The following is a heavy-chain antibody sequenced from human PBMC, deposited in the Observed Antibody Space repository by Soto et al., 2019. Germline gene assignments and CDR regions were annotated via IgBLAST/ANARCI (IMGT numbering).Heavy chain of an antibody. V-gene: IGHV1-69*01. D-gene: IGHD3-22*01. CDR2: IIPIFGTA. CDR1: GGTFSSYA. Sequence: QVQLVQSGAEVKKPGSSVKVSCKASGGTFSSYAISWVRQAPRQGLEWMGGIIPIFGTANYAQKFQGRVTITADESTSTAYMELSSLRSEDTAVYYCARSGVDSSGYYYPFDYWGQGTLVTVSS. J-gene: IGHJ4*02. CDR3: ARSGVDSSGYYYPFDY.